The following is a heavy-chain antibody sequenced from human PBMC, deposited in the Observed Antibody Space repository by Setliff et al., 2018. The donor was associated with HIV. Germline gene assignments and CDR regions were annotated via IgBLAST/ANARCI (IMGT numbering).Heavy chain of an antibody. V-gene: IGHV4-4*07. J-gene: IGHJ6*02. D-gene: IGHD3-10*01. CDR1: GGSISSYY. CDR2: IHISGAN. Sequence: SETLSLTCTVSGGSISSYYWSWIRQPAGKGLEYIGRIHISGANNYNPSLASRLTISVDTSKNQISLKLSSVTAADTAVYYCARDNAYYYGSGSHRYYAMDVWGRGTTVTVSS. CDR3: ARDNAYYYGSGSHRYYAMDV.